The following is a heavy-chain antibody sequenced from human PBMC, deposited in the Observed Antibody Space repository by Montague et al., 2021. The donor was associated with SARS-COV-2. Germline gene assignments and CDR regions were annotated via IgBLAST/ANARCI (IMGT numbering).Heavy chain of an antibody. CDR2: IYHSGST. CDR1: GDSISTDNW. CDR3: AVNSNYYYYYGMDV. D-gene: IGHD4-11*01. J-gene: IGHJ6*02. V-gene: IGHV4-4*02. Sequence: SETLSLTCVVSGDSISTDNWWTWVRLPPGKGLEWIGGIYHSGSTYYNPSLKSRVTISVDTSKNQFSLKLSSVTAADTAVYYCAVNSNYYYYYGMDVWGQGTTVTVSS.